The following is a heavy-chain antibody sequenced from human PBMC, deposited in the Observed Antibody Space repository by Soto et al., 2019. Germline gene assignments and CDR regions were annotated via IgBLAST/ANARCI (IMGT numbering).Heavy chain of an antibody. J-gene: IGHJ3*02. V-gene: IGHV1-69*12. CDR1: GGTFSSYA. CDR2: IIPIFGTA. Sequence: QVQLVQSGAEVKKPGSSVKVSCKASGGTFSSYAISWVRQAPGQGLEWMGGIIPIFGTANYAQKFQGRVTITADESTSTAYMELSSLRSEDTAVYYCATYSPLMVRGVHAFTDIWGQGTMVTVSS. CDR3: ATYSPLMVRGVHAFTDI. D-gene: IGHD3-10*01.